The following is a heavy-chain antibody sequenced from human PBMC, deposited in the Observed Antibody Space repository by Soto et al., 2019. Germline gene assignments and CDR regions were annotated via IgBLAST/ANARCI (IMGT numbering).Heavy chain of an antibody. D-gene: IGHD1-26*01. CDR1: GFTFSSYA. V-gene: IGHV3-30-3*01. J-gene: IGHJ4*02. CDR3: ARDQVGATNGPFDY. CDR2: ISYDGSNK. Sequence: QVQLVESGGGVVQPGRSLRLSCAASGFTFSSYAMHWVRQAPGKGLEWVAVISYDGSNKYYADSVKGRFTISRDNSKNTRYLQMNSLRAEDTAVYYCARDQVGATNGPFDYWGQGTLVTVSS.